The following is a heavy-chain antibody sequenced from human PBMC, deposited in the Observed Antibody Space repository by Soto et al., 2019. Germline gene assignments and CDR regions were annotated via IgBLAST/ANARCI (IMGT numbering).Heavy chain of an antibody. CDR3: ARSTSGKFDF. D-gene: IGHD1-1*01. V-gene: IGHV3-74*03. CDR2: MNGDGSDI. J-gene: IGHJ4*02. CDR1: GFTFSSYY. Sequence: GGSLRLSCAASGFTFSSYYMHWVRQVPGEGLVWVSRMNGDGSDIKYADSVKGRFTISRDNARNTLYLQMNSLRAEDTSVYYCARSTSGKFDFWGQGTLVTVSS.